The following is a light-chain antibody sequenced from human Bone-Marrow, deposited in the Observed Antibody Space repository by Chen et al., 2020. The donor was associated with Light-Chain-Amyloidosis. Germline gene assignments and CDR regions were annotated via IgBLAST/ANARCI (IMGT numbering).Light chain of an antibody. J-gene: IGLJ2*01. Sequence: SYELTQPPSESVSAGQTARITCSGDDLPTKYAYWYQQKPGQDPVLVIHRDTARPSGISERFSGSSSGTTATLTISGVQAEDEADYHCQSADSSGTYEVIFGGGTKLTVL. V-gene: IGLV3-25*03. CDR1: DLPTKY. CDR2: RDT. CDR3: QSADSSGTYEVI.